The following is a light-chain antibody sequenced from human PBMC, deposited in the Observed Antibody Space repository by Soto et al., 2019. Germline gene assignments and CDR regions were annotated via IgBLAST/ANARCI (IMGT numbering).Light chain of an antibody. CDR1: QGISSY. Sequence: IQLSQSPSSLSACLGDRVTITCRASQGISSYLVWYQQKPGKAPNLLIYDASTLHSGVPSRFSGGGSGTDFTLTISSLQPEDFATYYCQQVNVYPSTFGGGTKVDIK. CDR2: DAS. V-gene: IGKV1-9*01. CDR3: QQVNVYPST. J-gene: IGKJ4*01.